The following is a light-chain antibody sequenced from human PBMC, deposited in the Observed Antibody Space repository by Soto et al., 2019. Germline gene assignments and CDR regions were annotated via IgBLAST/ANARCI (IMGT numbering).Light chain of an antibody. CDR3: ATWEDRLNGYV. V-gene: IGLV1-44*01. CDR2: SNN. J-gene: IGLJ1*01. CDR1: NSNIGSNT. Sequence: QSVLTQPPSASGTPGQRVTISCSGSNSNIGSNTVTWYQQLPGTAPILLIYSNNQRSSGVPDRFSGSRSGTSGSLAISGLQSEDEADYYCATWEDRLNGYVFGSGTTVTVL.